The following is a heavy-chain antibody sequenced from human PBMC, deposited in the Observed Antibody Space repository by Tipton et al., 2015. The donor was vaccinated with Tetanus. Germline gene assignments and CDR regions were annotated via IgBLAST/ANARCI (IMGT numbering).Heavy chain of an antibody. CDR3: AKDLVLHSSEWYENYAFDV. D-gene: IGHD3-3*01. Sequence: SLRLSCVGSGVTFKTYGIHWVRQAPGKGLEWVAVVTYDGTNHYYRDSVKGRFTVSRDNSRNTVFLHMSSLTAEDTAVYYCAKDLVLHSSEWYENYAFDVWGQGTMVTVSS. V-gene: IGHV3-30*18. CDR2: VTYDGTNH. CDR1: GVTFKTYG. J-gene: IGHJ3*01.